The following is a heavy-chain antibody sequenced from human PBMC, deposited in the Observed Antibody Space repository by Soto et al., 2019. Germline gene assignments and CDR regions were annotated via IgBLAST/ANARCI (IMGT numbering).Heavy chain of an antibody. D-gene: IGHD3-10*01. CDR3: ARDVMMGVNMDASEL. V-gene: IGHV1-18*01. Sequence: QAQLVQSGAEVKEPGASVKVSCKASGHAFGSFGIAWLRRAPGQGHEWMGWISTYNGKTNFGQKFQDRVTLTTDTSTTTAYRELRSLTSDDTAVYYCARDVMMGVNMDASELWGQGTMVTVSS. J-gene: IGHJ3*01. CDR1: GHAFGSFG. CDR2: ISTYNGKT.